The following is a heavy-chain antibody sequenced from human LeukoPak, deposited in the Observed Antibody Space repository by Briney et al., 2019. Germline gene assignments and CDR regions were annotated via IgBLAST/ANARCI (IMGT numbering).Heavy chain of an antibody. CDR1: GFSFSSYT. V-gene: IGHV3-21*01. Sequence: GGSLRLSCAASGFSFSSYTMNWVRQAPGKGLEWVSSITGSSSYIYYADSVKGRFTISRDNAKNSLYLQMNSLRAEDTAVYYCASYQQMGYWGQGTLVTVSS. D-gene: IGHD6-13*01. CDR2: ITGSSSYI. CDR3: ASYQQMGY. J-gene: IGHJ4*02.